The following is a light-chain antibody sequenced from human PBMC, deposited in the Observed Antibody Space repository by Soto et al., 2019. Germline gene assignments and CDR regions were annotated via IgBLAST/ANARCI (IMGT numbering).Light chain of an antibody. CDR2: EVS. J-gene: IGLJ1*01. Sequence: ALTQPASVSGSPGQSITISCTGTSSDVGSYNYVSWYQHHPGKAPKLMIYEVSNRPSGVSNRFSGSKSGNTASLTISGLQAEDEADYYCTSYTTSSTLVFGTGTKVTVL. CDR1: SSDVGSYNY. V-gene: IGLV2-14*01. CDR3: TSYTTSSTLV.